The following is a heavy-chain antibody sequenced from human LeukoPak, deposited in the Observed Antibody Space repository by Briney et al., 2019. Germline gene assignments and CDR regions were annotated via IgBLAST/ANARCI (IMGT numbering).Heavy chain of an antibody. Sequence: ASVKVSCKASGYTFTNYGITWVRQAPGQGLEWMGWINPYNDNTNYAQNLQGRVTMTTDTSTSTAYMELMSLRSDDTAVYFCARYLRTYDALTRYYRTFYFDYWGQGTLVTVSS. V-gene: IGHV1-18*01. D-gene: IGHD3-9*01. CDR1: GYTFTNYG. J-gene: IGHJ4*02. CDR2: INPYNDNT. CDR3: ARYLRTYDALTRYYRTFYFDY.